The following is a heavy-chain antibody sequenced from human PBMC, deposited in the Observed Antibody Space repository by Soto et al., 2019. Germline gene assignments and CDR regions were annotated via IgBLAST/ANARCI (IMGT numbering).Heavy chain of an antibody. V-gene: IGHV1-18*01. D-gene: IGHD1-26*01. CDR3: ARSGEHPLDY. J-gene: IGHJ4*02. CDR2: STHTGNT. Sequence: QVRLVQSGPEVKKPGASVKVSCKTSGYAFTHYVINWVRQAPGHGLEWMGFSTHTGNTNYAQNFQGRVVLTTDTSTSTAYMEVTSLRSDDTAVYYCARSGEHPLDYWGQGTPVTVSS. CDR1: GYAFTHYV.